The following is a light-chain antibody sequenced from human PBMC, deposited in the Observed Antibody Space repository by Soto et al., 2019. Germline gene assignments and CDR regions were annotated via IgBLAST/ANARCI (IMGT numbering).Light chain of an antibody. J-gene: IGLJ2*01. CDR3: SSYAGRNNYVV. CDR2: AVS. Sequence: QSALTQPPSASGSPGQSVTISCTGTSSDVGGYNYVSWYQQHPGKAPKLMIYAVSKRPSGVPDRFSGSKSGNTASLTVSGLQAEDEADYYCSSYAGRNNYVVFGGGTQLTVL. V-gene: IGLV2-8*01. CDR1: SSDVGGYNY.